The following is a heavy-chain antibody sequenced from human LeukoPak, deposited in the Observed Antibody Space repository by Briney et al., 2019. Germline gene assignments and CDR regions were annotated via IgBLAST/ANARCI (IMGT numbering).Heavy chain of an antibody. D-gene: IGHD1-26*01. CDR3: ASGIVGATGY. CDR1: GFTFSAYS. Sequence: GGSLRLSCAASGFTFSAYSMNWVRQVPGKGLEWVSSISSSSSYIYYADSVKGRFTISRDNAKNSLYLQMNSLRAEDTAVYYCASGIVGATGYWGQGTLVTVSS. CDR2: ISSSSSYI. J-gene: IGHJ4*02. V-gene: IGHV3-21*01.